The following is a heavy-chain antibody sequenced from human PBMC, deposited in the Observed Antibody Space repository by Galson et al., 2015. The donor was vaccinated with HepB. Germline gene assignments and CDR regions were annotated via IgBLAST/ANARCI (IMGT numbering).Heavy chain of an antibody. CDR2: ISVSGGGT. V-gene: IGHV3-23*01. Sequence: SLRLSCAASRFTFSKYAMSWVRQAPGKGLEWVSEISVSGGGTFYADSVKGRFTISRDNSNNMLHLQMNSLRGEDTAVYYCAKDRKSFGVVDYWGQGTLVTVSS. CDR1: RFTFSKYA. J-gene: IGHJ4*02. D-gene: IGHD3-3*01. CDR3: AKDRKSFGVVDY.